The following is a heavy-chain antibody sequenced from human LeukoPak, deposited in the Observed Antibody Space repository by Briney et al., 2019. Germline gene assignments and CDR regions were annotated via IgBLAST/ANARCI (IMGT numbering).Heavy chain of an antibody. Sequence: ASVKVSCKPSGYTFTSYYMHWVRQAPGQGLEWMGIINPSSGTTTYAQRFQDRVTMTRDTSTTTVYMELSSLRSEDTAVYYCARDGVLISIFGVVIGRLDYWGQGTLVTASS. V-gene: IGHV1-46*01. D-gene: IGHD3-3*01. CDR2: INPSSGTT. CDR1: GYTFTSYY. CDR3: ARDGVLISIFGVVIGRLDY. J-gene: IGHJ4*02.